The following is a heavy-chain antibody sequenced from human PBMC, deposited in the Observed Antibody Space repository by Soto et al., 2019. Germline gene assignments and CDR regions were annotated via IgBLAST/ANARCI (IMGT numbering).Heavy chain of an antibody. V-gene: IGHV3-7*03. J-gene: IGHJ6*02. CDR1: GFSFSTYW. Sequence: EVQLVESGGGSVQPGESLRLSCLASGFSFSTYWMSWVRQAPGKGLEWVARIKQDGGEKYYVDSVKGRFTVSRDNAKSSLYLQLYTLSADDAGIYYCVRDQLILPADDFYYGVDVWGQGTTVTVSS. CDR3: VRDQLILPADDFYYGVDV. CDR2: IKQDGGEK.